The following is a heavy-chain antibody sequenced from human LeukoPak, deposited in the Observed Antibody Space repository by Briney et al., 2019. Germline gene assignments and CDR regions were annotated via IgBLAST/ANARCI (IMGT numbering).Heavy chain of an antibody. CDR1: GFTFSSYS. D-gene: IGHD1-26*01. V-gene: IGHV3-21*01. Sequence: GGSLRLSCAASGFTFSSYSMNWVRQAPGKGLEWVSSISSSSSYIYYADSVKGRFTISRDNAKNSLYLQMNSLRAEATAVYYCARDCGSQTWGAFDIWGQGTMVTVSS. CDR2: ISSSSSYI. J-gene: IGHJ3*02. CDR3: ARDCGSQTWGAFDI.